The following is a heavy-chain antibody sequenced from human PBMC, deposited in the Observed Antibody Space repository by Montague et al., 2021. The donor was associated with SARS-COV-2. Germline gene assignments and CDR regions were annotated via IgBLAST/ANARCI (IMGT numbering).Heavy chain of an antibody. J-gene: IGHJ4*02. D-gene: IGHD3-22*01. CDR1: GFTFSAFW. CDR2: IKQGGSQK. V-gene: IGHV3-7*05. Sequence: LRLSCAASGFTFSAFWMTWVRQAPGKGLEWVANIKQGGSQKYYLESVKGRFTISRDNAQNSLHLQMNSLRLEDTAVYYCATELPGYYDDSGYYSAFDHWGQGTLVSVSS. CDR3: ATELPGYYDDSGYYSAFDH.